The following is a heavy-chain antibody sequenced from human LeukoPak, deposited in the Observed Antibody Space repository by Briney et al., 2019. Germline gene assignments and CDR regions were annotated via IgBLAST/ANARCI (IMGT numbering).Heavy chain of an antibody. Sequence: ASVKVSCKASGYTFTGYYMHWVRQAPGQGLEWMGWINPNSGGTNYAQEFQGRVTMTRDTSISTAYMELSRLRSDDTAVYYCALKSLTIFGVVINDYWGQGTLVTVSS. CDR2: INPNSGGT. J-gene: IGHJ4*02. V-gene: IGHV1-2*02. D-gene: IGHD3-3*01. CDR3: ALKSLTIFGVVINDY. CDR1: GYTFTGYY.